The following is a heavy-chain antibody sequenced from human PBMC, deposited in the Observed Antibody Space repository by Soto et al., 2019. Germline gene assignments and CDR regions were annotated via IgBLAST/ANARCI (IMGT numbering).Heavy chain of an antibody. CDR2: IIPIFGTA. Sequence: SVKVSCKASGGTFSSYAISWVRQAPGQGLEWMGGIIPIFGTANYAQKFQGRVTITADESTSTAYMELRSLRSDDTAVYYCARHLGDSSGYYYDAFDIWGQGTMVTVSS. CDR1: GGTFSSYA. J-gene: IGHJ3*02. D-gene: IGHD3-22*01. V-gene: IGHV1-69*13. CDR3: ARHLGDSSGYYYDAFDI.